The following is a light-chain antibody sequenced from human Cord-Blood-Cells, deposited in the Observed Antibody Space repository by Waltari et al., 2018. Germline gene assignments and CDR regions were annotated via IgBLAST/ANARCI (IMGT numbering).Light chain of an antibody. CDR3: SSYTSSSTWV. CDR1: SSDVGGYNY. CDR2: DVS. Sequence: QSALTQPASVSGSPGQSITFSCTGTSSDVGGYNYVYWYQQHPGKSPKLMIYDVSNRPSGVSNRFSGSKSGNTASLTISGLQAEDEADYYCSSYTSSSTWVFGGGTKLTVL. J-gene: IGLJ3*02. V-gene: IGLV2-14*03.